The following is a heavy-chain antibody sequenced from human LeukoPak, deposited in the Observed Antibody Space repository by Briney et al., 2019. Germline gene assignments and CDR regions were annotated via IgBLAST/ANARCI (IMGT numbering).Heavy chain of an antibody. D-gene: IGHD3-10*01. CDR1: GFTFNGYG. Sequence: PGRSLRLSCAASGFTFNGYGMHWVRQAPGKGLEWVAVISYDGNNKYYADSVEGRFTISRDNSKNTLYLQLNSLRAEDTAVYYCAKAYGSGSYYKWDYWGQGTLVTVSS. CDR2: ISYDGNNK. CDR3: AKAYGSGSYYKWDY. V-gene: IGHV3-30*18. J-gene: IGHJ4*02.